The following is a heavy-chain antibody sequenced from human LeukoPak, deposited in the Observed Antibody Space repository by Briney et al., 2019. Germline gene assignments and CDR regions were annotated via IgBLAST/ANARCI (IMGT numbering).Heavy chain of an antibody. Sequence: ASVKVSCKASGYTFTGYYMHWVRQAPGQGLEWMGRINPNSGGTNYAQKFQGRVTMTRDTSSSTAYMELSRLRSDDTAVYYCARAWGSGSYYKALYYYYYMDVWGKGTTVTVSS. CDR2: INPNSGGT. CDR3: ARAWGSGSYYKALYYYYYMDV. CDR1: GYTFTGYY. J-gene: IGHJ6*03. D-gene: IGHD3-10*01. V-gene: IGHV1-2*06.